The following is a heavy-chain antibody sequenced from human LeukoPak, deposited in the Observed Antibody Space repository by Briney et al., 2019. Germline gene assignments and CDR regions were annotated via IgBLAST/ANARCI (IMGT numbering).Heavy chain of an antibody. D-gene: IGHD3-16*01. J-gene: IGHJ4*02. Sequence: GGSLRLSCAASGFTFSSYAMHWVRQAPGKGLEWVAVISYDGSNKYYADSVKGRFTISRDNSKNTLYLQMSSLRAEDTAVYYCAAWGSDYFDYWGQGTLVTVSS. CDR1: GFTFSSYA. V-gene: IGHV3-30-3*01. CDR2: ISYDGSNK. CDR3: AAWGSDYFDY.